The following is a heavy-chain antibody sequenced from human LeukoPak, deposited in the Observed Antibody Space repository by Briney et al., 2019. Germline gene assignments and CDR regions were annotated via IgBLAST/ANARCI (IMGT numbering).Heavy chain of an antibody. V-gene: IGHV3-66*01. CDR1: GFSFSGYS. Sequence: GGSLRLSCAASGFSFSGYSMNWVRQAPGKGLEWVSVIYSGGSTYYADSVKGRFTISRDNSKNTLYLQMNSLRAEDTAVYYCAKVRDTRDWYKDAFDVWGQGTRVTVSS. J-gene: IGHJ3*01. CDR3: AKVRDTRDWYKDAFDV. CDR2: IYSGGST. D-gene: IGHD6-19*01.